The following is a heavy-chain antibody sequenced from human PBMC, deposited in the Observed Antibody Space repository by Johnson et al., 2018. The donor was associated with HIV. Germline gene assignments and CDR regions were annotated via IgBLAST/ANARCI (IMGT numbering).Heavy chain of an antibody. CDR2: ISFDGTLK. CDR1: GLSFSNFG. Sequence: QVQLMESGGGVVQPGKSLTLSCVVSGLSFSNFGIPWFRQAPGKGPEWVAVISFDGTLKKSAHSVKGRFTISRDNSKNTLYLQMTSRGQDDTADYSCYCTDHVGGGSESKGTVDAWGQGTMVTVSS. J-gene: IGHJ3*01. D-gene: IGHD3-16*01. CDR3: YCTDHVGGGSESKGTVDA. V-gene: IGHV3-30*03.